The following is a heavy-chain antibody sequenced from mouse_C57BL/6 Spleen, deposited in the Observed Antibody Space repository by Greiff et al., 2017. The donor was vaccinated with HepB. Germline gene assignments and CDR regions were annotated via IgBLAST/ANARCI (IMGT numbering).Heavy chain of an antibody. V-gene: IGHV1-15*01. D-gene: IGHD3-2*02. CDR3: TRLTAQATGFAY. Sequence: QVQLQQSGAELVRPGASVTLSCKASGYTFTDYEMHWVKQTPVHGLEWIGAIDPETGGTAYNQKFKGKAILTADKSSSTAYMELRSLTSEDSAVYYCTRLTAQATGFAYWGQGTLVTVSA. CDR1: GYTFTDYE. CDR2: IDPETGGT. J-gene: IGHJ3*01.